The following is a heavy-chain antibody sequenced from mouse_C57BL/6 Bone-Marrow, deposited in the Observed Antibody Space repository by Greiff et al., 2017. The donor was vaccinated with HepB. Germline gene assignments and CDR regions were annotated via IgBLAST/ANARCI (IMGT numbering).Heavy chain of an antibody. CDR2: ISYDGSN. CDR1: GYSITSDYI. D-gene: IGHD3-1*01. J-gene: IGHJ1*03. V-gene: IGHV3-6*01. CDR3: DSAGGSLWYIDV. Sequence: VQLKESGPGLVKPSQSLSLTCSATGYSITSDYIWYLIRQSPGNIQVWRVYISYDGSNDYNPSLKNRISITHDTSTNQFFLKLTSVTTEDTATYYCDSAGGSLWYIDVWGTGTTVTVSS.